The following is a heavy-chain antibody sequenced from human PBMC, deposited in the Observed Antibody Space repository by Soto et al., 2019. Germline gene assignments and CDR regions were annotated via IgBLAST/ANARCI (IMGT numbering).Heavy chain of an antibody. CDR3: ARTALWFGEPPALFGGYFDY. V-gene: IGHV2-5*01. D-gene: IGHD3-10*01. CDR1: GFSLSTSGVG. J-gene: IGHJ4*02. Sequence: SGPTLVKPTQTLTLTCTFSGFSLSTSGVGVGWIRQPPGKALEWLALIYWNDDKRYSPSLKSRLTITKDTSKNQVVLTMTNMDPVDTATYYCARTALWFGEPPALFGGYFDYWGQGTLVTVSS. CDR2: IYWNDDK.